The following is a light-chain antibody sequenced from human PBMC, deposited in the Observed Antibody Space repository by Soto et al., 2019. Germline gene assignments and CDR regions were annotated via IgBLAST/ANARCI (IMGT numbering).Light chain of an antibody. CDR1: ISVLDSSNNKNY. J-gene: IGKJ5*01. Sequence: DIVMTQSPDALAVSLGERATINCNSRISVLDSSNNKNYIAWYQQKPGQPPKLLIYWASTRESGVPDRFSGSGSGTDFTLTISTLQAEDVAIYHCQQYFTTPITFGQGTLLEIK. V-gene: IGKV4-1*01. CDR2: WAS. CDR3: QQYFTTPIT.